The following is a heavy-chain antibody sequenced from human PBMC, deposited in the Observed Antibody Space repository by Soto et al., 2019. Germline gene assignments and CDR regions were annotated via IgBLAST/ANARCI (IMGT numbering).Heavy chain of an antibody. Sequence: SVKVSCKAPGGTFSSYAISWVRQAPGQGLEWMGGIIPIFGTANYAQKFQGRVTITADESTSTAYMELSSLRSEDTAVYYWARQWSSNSYFYVRGQGTRVTVTS. D-gene: IGHD2-21*01. CDR1: GGTFSSYA. V-gene: IGHV1-69*13. J-gene: IGHJ4*02. CDR2: IIPIFGTA. CDR3: ARQWSSNSYFYV.